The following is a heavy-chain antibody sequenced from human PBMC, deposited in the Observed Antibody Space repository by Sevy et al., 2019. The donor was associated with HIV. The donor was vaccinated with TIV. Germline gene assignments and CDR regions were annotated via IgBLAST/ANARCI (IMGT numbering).Heavy chain of an antibody. J-gene: IGHJ3*02. CDR1: GYTFTSYG. D-gene: IGHD2-2*01. V-gene: IGHV1-18*01. Sequence: ASVKVSCKASGYTFTSYGISWVRQAPGQGLEWMGWISAYNGNTNYAQKLQGRVTMTTDTSTSTAYMELRSLRSDVTAVYYCAREGSIVVVPAGSGAFDIWGQGTMVTVSS. CDR2: ISAYNGNT. CDR3: AREGSIVVVPAGSGAFDI.